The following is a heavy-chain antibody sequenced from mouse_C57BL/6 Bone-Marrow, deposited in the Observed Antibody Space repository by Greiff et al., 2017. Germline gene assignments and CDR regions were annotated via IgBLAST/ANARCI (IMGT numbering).Heavy chain of an antibody. Sequence: EVMLVESGGDLVKPGGSLKLSCAASGFTFSSYGMSWVRQTPDKRLEWVATISSGGSYTYYPDSVKGRFTISRDNAKNTLYLQMSSLKSEDTAMYYCAGYYYGRGHYWGQGPSDTVSS. CDR3: AGYYYGRGHY. CDR2: ISSGGSYT. V-gene: IGHV5-6*02. D-gene: IGHD1-1*01. CDR1: GFTFSSYG. J-gene: IGHJ4*01.